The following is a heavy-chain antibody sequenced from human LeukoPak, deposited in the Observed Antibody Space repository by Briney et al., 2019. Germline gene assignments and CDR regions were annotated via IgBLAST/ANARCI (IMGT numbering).Heavy chain of an antibody. D-gene: IGHD2-15*01. CDR2: IYHSGST. Sequence: PSETLSLTCAVSGGSISSSNWWSWVRQPPGKGLEWIGEIYHSGSTNYNPSLKSRVTISVDKSKNQFSLKLSSVTAADTAVYYCARDVVVVVAATHSPHYYYYYMDVWGKGTTVTISS. J-gene: IGHJ6*03. CDR1: GGSISSSNW. CDR3: ARDVVVVVAATHSPHYYYYYMDV. V-gene: IGHV4-4*02.